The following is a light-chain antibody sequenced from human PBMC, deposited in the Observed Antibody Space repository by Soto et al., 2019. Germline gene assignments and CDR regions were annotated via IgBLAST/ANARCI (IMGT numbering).Light chain of an antibody. Sequence: QSALTQPASVSGSPGQSITISCTGTSSDVGGYNYVSWFQHHPGKVPKLMIYEVSHRPSGVSDRFSGSKSGTTASLTISGLQAEDEADYYCCSFTNSYPWVFGGGTKLTVL. J-gene: IGLJ3*02. V-gene: IGLV2-14*01. CDR1: SSDVGGYNY. CDR3: CSFTNSYPWV. CDR2: EVS.